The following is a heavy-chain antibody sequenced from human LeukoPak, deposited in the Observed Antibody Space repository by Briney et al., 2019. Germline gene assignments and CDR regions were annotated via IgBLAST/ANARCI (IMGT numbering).Heavy chain of an antibody. CDR3: ARDLRSSGYYAFDY. CDR2: ISSSSSYI. Sequence: GGSLSLSCAASGFTFSSYGINWVRQAPGKGLEWVSFISSSSSYIYYADSVKGRFTISRDNAKNSLYLQMNSLRAEDTAVYYCARDLRSSGYYAFDYWGQGTLVSVSS. D-gene: IGHD3-22*01. V-gene: IGHV3-21*01. J-gene: IGHJ4*02. CDR1: GFTFSSYG.